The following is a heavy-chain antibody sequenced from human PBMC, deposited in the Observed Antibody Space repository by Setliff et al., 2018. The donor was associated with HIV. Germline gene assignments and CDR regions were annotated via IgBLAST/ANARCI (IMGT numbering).Heavy chain of an antibody. V-gene: IGHV4-61*02. D-gene: IGHD2-15*01. J-gene: IGHJ3*01. CDR3: ARDRIEVVVDGPHDVFDV. CDR2: IYTSGST. CDR1: GGSISSGSYY. Sequence: PSETLSLTCTVSGGSISSGSYYWSWIRQPAGKGLEWIGRIYTSGSTNYNPSLKSRVTISVDTSKNQFFLKLTSLSAADTAVYYCARDRIEVVVDGPHDVFDVWGRGTTVTVSS.